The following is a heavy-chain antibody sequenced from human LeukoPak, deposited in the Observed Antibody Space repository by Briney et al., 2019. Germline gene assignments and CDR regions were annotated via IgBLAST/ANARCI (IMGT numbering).Heavy chain of an antibody. CDR2: INPSGGST. J-gene: IGHJ5*02. V-gene: IGHV1-46*01. D-gene: IGHD5-12*01. CDR1: GYTFTSYY. CDR3: ARDPRGGYSGYDYSLVNWFDP. Sequence: ASVKVSCKASGYTFTSYYMHWVRQAPGQGLEWMGIINPSGGSTSYAQKFQGRVTMTRDMSTSTVYMELSSLRSDDTAVYYCARDPRGGYSGYDYSLVNWFDPWGQGTLVTVSS.